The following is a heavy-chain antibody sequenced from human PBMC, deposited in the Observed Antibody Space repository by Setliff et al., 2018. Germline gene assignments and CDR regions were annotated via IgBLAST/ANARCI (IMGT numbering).Heavy chain of an antibody. Sequence: GESLKISCKGSGYTFTTYWIGWVRQMPGKGLEWMGIIYPGDSDTRYSPSFQGQVTISADKSISTAYLQWSGLKASDTAMYYCARSPTRYSSSSHFDYWGQGTQVTVSS. CDR3: ARSPTRYSSSSHFDY. D-gene: IGHD6-13*01. CDR2: IYPGDSDT. CDR1: GYTFTTYW. J-gene: IGHJ4*02. V-gene: IGHV5-51*01.